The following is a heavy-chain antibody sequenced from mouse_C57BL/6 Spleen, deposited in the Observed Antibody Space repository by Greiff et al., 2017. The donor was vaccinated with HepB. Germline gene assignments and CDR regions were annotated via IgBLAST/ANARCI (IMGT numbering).Heavy chain of an antibody. V-gene: IGHV1-39*01. CDR2: INPNYGTT. J-gene: IGHJ4*01. D-gene: IGHD2-12*01. CDR1: GYSFTDYN. CDR3: ARLRRVSYAMDY. Sequence: EVKLVESGPELVKPGASVKISCKASGYSFTDYNMNWVKQSNGKSLEWIGVINPNYGTTSYNQKFKGKATLTVDQSSSTAYMQLNSLTSEDSAVYYCARLRRVSYAMDYWGQGTSVTVSS.